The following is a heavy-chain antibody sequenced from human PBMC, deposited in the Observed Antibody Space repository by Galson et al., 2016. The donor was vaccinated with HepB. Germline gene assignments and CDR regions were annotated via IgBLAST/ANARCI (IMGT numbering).Heavy chain of an antibody. CDR1: GFTFGDYD. V-gene: IGHV3-49*03. CDR2: IRSKAYGGTR. J-gene: IGHJ4*02. CDR3: ARGDIVGAIFDY. D-gene: IGHD1-26*01. Sequence: SLRLSCAASGFTFGDYDMTWFRQAPGKGLEWIGFIRSKAYGGTREYAASLKGRFTISRDDSKSIAYLQMNSLRAEDTAVYYCARGDIVGAIFDYWGQGTLVTVS.